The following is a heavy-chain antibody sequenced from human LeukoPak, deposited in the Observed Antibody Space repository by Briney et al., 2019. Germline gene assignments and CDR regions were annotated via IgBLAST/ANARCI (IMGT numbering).Heavy chain of an antibody. Sequence: SETLSLTCTVSGGSISSGGYYWSWIRQHPGKGLEWIGYIYYSGSTYYNPSLKSRVTISVDTSKNQFSLKLSSVTAADTAVYYCARFPMYYDFWSGYYGRSWFDPWGQGTLVTVSS. CDR3: ARFPMYYDFWSGYYGRSWFDP. J-gene: IGHJ5*02. CDR1: GGSISSGGYY. CDR2: IYYSGST. D-gene: IGHD3-3*01. V-gene: IGHV4-31*03.